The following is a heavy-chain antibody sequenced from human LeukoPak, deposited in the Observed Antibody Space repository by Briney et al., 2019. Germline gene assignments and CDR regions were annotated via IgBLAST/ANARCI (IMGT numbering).Heavy chain of an antibody. V-gene: IGHV3-23*01. Sequence: PGGPLRLSCAASGFTFNSYAMSWVRQAPGKGLERVSGITNSGGNTYYADSVKGRFTISRDNSKSTLYLQMNSLRAEDTAVFYCAKGGQTDRFDYWGQGALVTVSS. CDR2: ITNSGGNT. CDR1: GFTFNSYA. D-gene: IGHD5-12*01. CDR3: AKGGQTDRFDY. J-gene: IGHJ4*02.